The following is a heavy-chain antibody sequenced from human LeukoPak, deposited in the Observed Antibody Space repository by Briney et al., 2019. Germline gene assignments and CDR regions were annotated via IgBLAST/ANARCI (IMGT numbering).Heavy chain of an antibody. J-gene: IGHJ4*02. CDR1: GFTFSNYG. Sequence: PGGSLRLSCAASGFTFSNYGMHWVRQAPGKGLEWVANIKQDGSEKYYVDSVKGRFTISRDNAKNSLYLQMNSLRAEDTAVYYCARDYDILTGSDYWGQGTLVTVSS. D-gene: IGHD3-9*01. CDR3: ARDYDILTGSDY. V-gene: IGHV3-7*04. CDR2: IKQDGSEK.